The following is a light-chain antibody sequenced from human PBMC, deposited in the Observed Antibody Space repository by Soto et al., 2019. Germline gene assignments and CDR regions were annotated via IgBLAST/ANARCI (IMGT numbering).Light chain of an antibody. Sequence: QSAPTQPASVSGSPGQSITISCTGSSSDIGASSFVSWYQHDPGTAPKVLIYEVSSRASGVSSRFSGSKSGNTASLTISDLLAEDEADYYCSSYSNTNTVLFGGGTKLTVL. CDR3: SSYSNTNTVL. V-gene: IGLV2-14*01. J-gene: IGLJ2*01. CDR1: SSDIGASSF. CDR2: EVS.